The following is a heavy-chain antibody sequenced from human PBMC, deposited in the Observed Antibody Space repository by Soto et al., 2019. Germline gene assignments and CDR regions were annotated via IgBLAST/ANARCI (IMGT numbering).Heavy chain of an antibody. Sequence: EVQLLESGGGLVQPGGSLRLSCAASGFTFSSNAMSWVRQAPGKGLEWVSVISGSGGSTYYADSVKGRFTISRDNSKNTLYLQMNSLRAEDTAVYYCAKDSQAYVDSSGNFDYWGQGTLVTVSS. CDR1: GFTFSSNA. CDR2: ISGSGGST. CDR3: AKDSQAYVDSSGNFDY. V-gene: IGHV3-23*01. D-gene: IGHD3-22*01. J-gene: IGHJ4*02.